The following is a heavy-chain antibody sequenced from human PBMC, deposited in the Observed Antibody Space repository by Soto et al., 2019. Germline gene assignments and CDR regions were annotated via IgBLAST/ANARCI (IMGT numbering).Heavy chain of an antibody. CDR3: ARGRSASSDFDY. D-gene: IGHD3-10*01. V-gene: IGHV3-66*01. CDR2: IYSGGTT. Sequence: EVQLVESGGGLVQPGGSLRRTCAASGFSVSTNYMNWVRQAPGKGLEWVSVIYSGGTTYYADSVKGRFTISRDNSKNTLYLQMHSLRAADTAGYYWARGRSASSDFDYWGQGTLVTVSS. J-gene: IGHJ4*02. CDR1: GFSVSTNY.